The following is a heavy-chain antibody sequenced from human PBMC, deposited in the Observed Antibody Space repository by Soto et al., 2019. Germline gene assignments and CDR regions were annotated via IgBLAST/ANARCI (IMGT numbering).Heavy chain of an antibody. CDR3: ARFLSITRWLQPAPDAFDI. D-gene: IGHD3-3*02. Sequence: SETLSLTCTVSGGSISSYYWSWIRQPPGKGLEWIGYIYYSGSTNYNPSLKSRVTISVDTSKNQFSLKLSSVTAADTAVYYCARFLSITRWLQPAPDAFDIWGQGTMVTV. CDR2: IYYSGST. J-gene: IGHJ3*02. V-gene: IGHV4-59*01. CDR1: GGSISSYY.